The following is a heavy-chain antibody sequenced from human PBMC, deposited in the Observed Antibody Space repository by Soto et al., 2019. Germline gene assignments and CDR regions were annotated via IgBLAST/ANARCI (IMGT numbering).Heavy chain of an antibody. CDR3: AKDRIVGATALTYYFVY. J-gene: IGHJ4*02. CDR1: GSTFSSYG. D-gene: IGHD1-26*01. CDR2: ISYDGSNK. V-gene: IGHV3-30*18. Sequence: PGGSLRLSCAASGSTFSSYGMHWVRQAPGKGLEWVAVISYDGSNKYYADSVKGRFTISRDNSKNTLYLQMNSLRAEDTAVYYCAKDRIVGATALTYYFVYWGPGPLVTVPS.